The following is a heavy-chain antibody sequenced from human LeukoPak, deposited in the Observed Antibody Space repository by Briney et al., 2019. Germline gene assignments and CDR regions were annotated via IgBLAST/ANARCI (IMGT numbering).Heavy chain of an antibody. D-gene: IGHD6-13*01. Sequence: GGSLRLSCAASGFTFSNYGMTWVRQAPGEGLEWVSIIGFDGTIIYADSVKGRFTISRDNSKNTLYLQMGSLRAEDMAVYYCARGRIAAAGKFLYGWFDPWGQGTLVTVSS. CDR1: GFTFSNYG. J-gene: IGHJ5*02. CDR3: ARGRIAAAGKFLYGWFDP. CDR2: IGFDGTI. V-gene: IGHV3-30*02.